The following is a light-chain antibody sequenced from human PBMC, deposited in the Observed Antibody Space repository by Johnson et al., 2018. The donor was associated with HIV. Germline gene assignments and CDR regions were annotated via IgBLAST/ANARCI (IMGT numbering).Light chain of an antibody. CDR2: EDY. CDR1: SSNIGVND. V-gene: IGLV1-51*02. J-gene: IGLJ1*01. CDR3: GVWDASLSPHYV. Sequence: QSVLTQPPSVSAAPGQKVTISCSGTSSNIGVNDVSWYQQLPGAAPRLLIYEDYKRPSGIPDRFSGSKSGASATLGITGLQTGDEADYYCGVWDASLSPHYVFGTGTTITVL.